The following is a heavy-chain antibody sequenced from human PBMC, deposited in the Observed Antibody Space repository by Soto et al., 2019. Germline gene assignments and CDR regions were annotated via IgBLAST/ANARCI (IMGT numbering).Heavy chain of an antibody. CDR2: ISYDGSNK. Sequence: QVQLVESGGGVVQPGRSLRLSCAASGFTFSSYGMHWVRQAPGKGLEWVAVISYDGSNKYYADSVKGRFTISRDNSKNTLYLQRNSLRAEDTAVYYCAKDALTGTGFYYMDVWGKGTTVTVSS. J-gene: IGHJ6*03. V-gene: IGHV3-30*18. CDR3: AKDALTGTGFYYMDV. D-gene: IGHD1-7*01. CDR1: GFTFSSYG.